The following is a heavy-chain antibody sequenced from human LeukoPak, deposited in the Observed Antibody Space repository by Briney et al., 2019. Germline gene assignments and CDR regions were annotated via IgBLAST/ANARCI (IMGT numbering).Heavy chain of an antibody. J-gene: IGHJ4*02. CDR2: ISYDGSNK. D-gene: IGHD5-12*01. CDR3: ARALKYNSGYDWGGDY. CDR1: GFTFSRYA. V-gene: IGHV3-30-3*01. Sequence: GGSLRLSCAASGFTFSRYAMHWVRQAPGKGLEWVAVISYDGSNKYYADSVKGRFTISRDSSKNTLYLQMNSLRAEDTAVYYCARALKYNSGYDWGGDYWGQGTLVTVSS.